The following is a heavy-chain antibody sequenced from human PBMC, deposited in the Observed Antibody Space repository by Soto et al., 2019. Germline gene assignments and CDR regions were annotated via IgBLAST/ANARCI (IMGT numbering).Heavy chain of an antibody. D-gene: IGHD3-10*01. CDR3: AREYSFGSGTYYTGLGFDY. CDR2: ISNYNGDT. V-gene: IGHV1-18*01. Sequence: ITWVRQAPGQGLEWMGRISNYNGDTHYAQKFQDRVTMTTDTSASTAYMELRRLRSDDTAVYYCAREYSFGSGTYYTGLGFDYWGLGTLV. J-gene: IGHJ4*02.